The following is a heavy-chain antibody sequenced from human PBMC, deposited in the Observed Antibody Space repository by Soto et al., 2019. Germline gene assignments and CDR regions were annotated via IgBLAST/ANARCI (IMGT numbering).Heavy chain of an antibody. CDR2: ISSSISYT. CDR3: ARYIYGYVDY. Sequence: PGGSLRLSCAASGFTFSDYYMSWIRQAPGKGLEWVSYISSSISYTNCADSVKGRFTISRDNAKNSLYLQMKSLRAEDTAVYYCARYIYGYVDYWGQGTLVTVSS. V-gene: IGHV3-11*06. D-gene: IGHD5-18*01. CDR1: GFTFSDYY. J-gene: IGHJ4*02.